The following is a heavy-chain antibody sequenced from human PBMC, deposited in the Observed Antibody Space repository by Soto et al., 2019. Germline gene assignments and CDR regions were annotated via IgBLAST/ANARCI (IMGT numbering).Heavy chain of an antibody. J-gene: IGHJ4*02. V-gene: IGHV2-5*02. D-gene: IGHD5-18*01. CDR1: GFSLSADGVA. CDR3: AEQTQTGYRLFDT. Sequence: QITLKESGPTVVKPTQTVTLTCAVSGFSLSADGVAVGWIRQSPGQALEWLALIYWDDDRRYSPSLAARLTINKDNSRNQVVLTMTNVHPVDTGTYFCAEQTQTGYRLFDTWCRGTLVTVSS. CDR2: IYWDDDR.